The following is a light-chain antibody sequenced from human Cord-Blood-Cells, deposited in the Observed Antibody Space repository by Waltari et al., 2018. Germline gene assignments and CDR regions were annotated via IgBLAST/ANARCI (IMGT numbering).Light chain of an antibody. J-gene: IGLJ2*01. V-gene: IGLV2-14*01. CDR3: SSYTSSSTLV. CDR1: SSDVGGYNY. Sequence: QSALTQPAYVSGSPGQSITISCTGTSSDVGGYNYVSWYQQHPGKAPKLMIYDVRNRPAGVSKRFSGSKSGNTASLTISGLQAEDEADYYGSSYTSSSTLVFGGGTKLTVL. CDR2: DVR.